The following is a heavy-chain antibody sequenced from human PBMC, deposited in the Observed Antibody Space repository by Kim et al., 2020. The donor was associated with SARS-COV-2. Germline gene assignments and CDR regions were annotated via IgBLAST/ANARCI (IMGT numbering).Heavy chain of an antibody. Sequence: HPSRKSRVTISVDTSKNQFSLKLSSVTAADTAVYYCARAPIVVVITHFDYWGQGTLVTVSS. CDR3: ARAPIVVVITHFDY. D-gene: IGHD3-22*01. J-gene: IGHJ4*02. V-gene: IGHV4-31*02.